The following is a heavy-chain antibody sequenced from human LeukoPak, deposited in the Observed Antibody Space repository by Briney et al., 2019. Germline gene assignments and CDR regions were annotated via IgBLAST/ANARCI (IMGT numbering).Heavy chain of an antibody. CDR3: ARHDSFIPY. J-gene: IGHJ4*02. V-gene: IGHV3-23*01. CDR1: GFTFSDYA. Sequence: GGSLRLSCVASGFTFSDYAMSWVRQAPGKGLEWVSGISDSGGSTYYADSVKGRCTISRDNSKNTVSLQMNNLRAEDTAVYFCARHDSFIPYWGQGTLVTVSS. CDR2: ISDSGGST. D-gene: IGHD3-16*02.